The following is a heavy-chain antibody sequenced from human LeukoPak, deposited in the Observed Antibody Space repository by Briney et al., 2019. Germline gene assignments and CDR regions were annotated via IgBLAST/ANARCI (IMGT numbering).Heavy chain of an antibody. CDR3: ARGGYCTGGTCYNPSPDY. Sequence: GGSLRLSCVASGFTFSFYWMGWVRQAPGKGLGWVANIKQDGSEKYYVDSARGRFTISRDNAKNSLYLQMNSLRADDTAVYYCARGGYCTGGTCYNPSPDYWGQGTLVSVSS. D-gene: IGHD2-15*01. J-gene: IGHJ4*02. CDR2: IKQDGSEK. CDR1: GFTFSFYW. V-gene: IGHV3-7*05.